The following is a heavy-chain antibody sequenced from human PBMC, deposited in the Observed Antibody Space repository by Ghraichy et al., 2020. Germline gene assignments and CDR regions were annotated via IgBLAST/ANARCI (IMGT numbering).Heavy chain of an antibody. Sequence: GESLNISCVGSGFTFSSYSMNWVRQSPGKGLEWVSYITSSSRTKSYADSVKGRFTISRDNAQNSLYLQMNSLRDEDTAVHYCARGSKVVRFYYYDGMDVWGQGTTVTVSS. CDR2: ITSSSRTK. CDR1: GFTFSSYS. D-gene: IGHD4-23*01. J-gene: IGHJ6*02. V-gene: IGHV3-48*02. CDR3: ARGSKVVRFYYYDGMDV.